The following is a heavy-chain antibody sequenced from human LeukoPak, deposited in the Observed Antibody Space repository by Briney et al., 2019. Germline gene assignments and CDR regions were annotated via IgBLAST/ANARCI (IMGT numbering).Heavy chain of an antibody. CDR1: GFTVSSNY. CDR2: IYSGGST. CDR3: ASPTVVTPGTHAFDI. Sequence: GGSLRLSCAASGFTVSSNYMSWVRQAPGKGLEWVSVIYSGGSTYYADSVKGRFTISRDNSKNTLYLQMNSLRAEDTAVYYCASPTVVTPGTHAFDIWGQGTMVTVSS. V-gene: IGHV3-66*01. J-gene: IGHJ3*02. D-gene: IGHD2-21*02.